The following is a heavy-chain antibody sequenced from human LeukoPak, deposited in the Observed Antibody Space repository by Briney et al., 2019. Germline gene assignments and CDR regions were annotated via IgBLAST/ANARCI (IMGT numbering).Heavy chain of an antibody. CDR2: INPNSGGT. J-gene: IGHJ6*03. CDR1: GGTFSSYA. D-gene: IGHD2-15*01. V-gene: IGHV1-2*02. Sequence: GASVKVSCKASGGTFSSYAISWVRQAPGQGLEWMGWINPNSGGTNYAQKFQGRVTMTRDTSISTAYMELSRLRSDDTAVYYCARETRWRAKIYCSGGSCYSGDYYYYMDVWGKGTTVTVSS. CDR3: ARETRWRAKIYCSGGSCYSGDYYYYMDV.